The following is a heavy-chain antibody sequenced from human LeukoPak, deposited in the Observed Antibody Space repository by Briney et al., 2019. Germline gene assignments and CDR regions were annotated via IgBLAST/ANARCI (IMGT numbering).Heavy chain of an antibody. CDR1: GFTFSSYG. J-gene: IGHJ1*01. Sequence: PGGSLRLSCAASGFTFSSYGMHWVRQAPGKGLEWVAVISYDGSNKYYADSVKGRFTISRDNSKNTLYLQMNSLRAEDTAVYYCAKVYCSSTSCYFWEAEYFQHWGQGTLVTVSS. CDR2: ISYDGSNK. D-gene: IGHD2-2*01. CDR3: AKVYCSSTSCYFWEAEYFQH. V-gene: IGHV3-30*18.